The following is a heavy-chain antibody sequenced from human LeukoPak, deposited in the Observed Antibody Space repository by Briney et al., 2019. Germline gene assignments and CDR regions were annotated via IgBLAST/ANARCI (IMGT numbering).Heavy chain of an antibody. CDR2: IRTTAEGAKYA. J-gene: IGHJ4*02. Sequence: GGSLRLSCAASRFTFSSYDMSWVRQAPGKGLEWISNIRTTAEGAKYAYYADSVKGRVTISRDDGKNTLYLHMNSLRDDDTAVYYCATDQRYAFDYWGQGILVTVSS. D-gene: IGHD3-9*01. V-gene: IGHV3-48*02. CDR3: ATDQRYAFDY. CDR1: RFTFSSYD.